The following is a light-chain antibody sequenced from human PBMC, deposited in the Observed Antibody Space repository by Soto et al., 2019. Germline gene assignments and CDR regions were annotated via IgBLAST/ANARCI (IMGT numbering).Light chain of an antibody. CDR2: DVT. CDR1: SSDVGGYNY. Sequence: QSALTQPASVSGSPGQSITISCTGTSSDVGGYNYVSWYQQHPGKAPKLLIYDVTYRPSGVSNRFSGSKSGNTASLIISGLQAEDEADYYCNSYTTSGTGVFCGGTKLTVL. V-gene: IGLV2-14*03. CDR3: NSYTTSGTGV. J-gene: IGLJ3*02.